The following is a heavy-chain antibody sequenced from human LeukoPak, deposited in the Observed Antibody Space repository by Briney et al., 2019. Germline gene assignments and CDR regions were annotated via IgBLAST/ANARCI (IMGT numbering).Heavy chain of an antibody. J-gene: IGHJ4*02. V-gene: IGHV1-69*13. Sequence: SVKVSCKASRGTFSSYAISWVRQAPGQGLEWMGGIIPIFGTANYAQKFQGRVTITADESTSTAYMELSSLRSEDTAVYYCARYVVVPAELDYWGQGTLVTVSS. CDR1: RGTFSSYA. CDR2: IIPIFGTA. D-gene: IGHD2-2*01. CDR3: ARYVVVPAELDY.